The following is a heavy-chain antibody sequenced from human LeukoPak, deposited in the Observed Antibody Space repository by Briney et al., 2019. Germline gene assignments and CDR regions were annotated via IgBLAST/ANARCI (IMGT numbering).Heavy chain of an antibody. Sequence: GGSLRLSCAASGFTFDDYGMSWVRRAPGKGLEWVTGINWNGGSTGYADSVKGRFTISRDNAKNSLYLQMNSLRAEDTALYYCARVYTMIVVVRPGDYYMDVWGKGTTVTVSS. CDR2: INWNGGST. V-gene: IGHV3-20*04. CDR3: ARVYTMIVVVRPGDYYMDV. J-gene: IGHJ6*03. D-gene: IGHD3-22*01. CDR1: GFTFDDYG.